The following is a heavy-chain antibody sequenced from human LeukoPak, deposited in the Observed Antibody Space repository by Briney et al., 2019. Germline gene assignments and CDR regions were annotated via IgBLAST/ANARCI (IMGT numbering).Heavy chain of an antibody. V-gene: IGHV4-38-2*02. J-gene: IGHJ1*01. CDR1: GYSISSGYY. CDR3: ASGAPPPMVRGVITSAEYFQH. Sequence: SETLSLTCTVSGYSISSGYYWSWIRQPPGKGLEWIGEINHSGSTNYNPSLKSRVTISVDTSKNQFSLKLSSVTAADTAVYYCASGAPPPMVRGVITSAEYFQHWGQGTLVTVSS. D-gene: IGHD3-10*01. CDR2: INHSGST.